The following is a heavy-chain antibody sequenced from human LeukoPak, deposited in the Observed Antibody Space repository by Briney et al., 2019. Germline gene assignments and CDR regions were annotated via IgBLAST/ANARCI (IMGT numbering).Heavy chain of an antibody. Sequence: GGSLRLSCAASGFTFSSYAMSWVRQAPGKGLEWVSGFSASGGSTYYADSVKGRFTISRDNSKNTLYLQMNSLRAEDTAGYYCAKGNSGSYLMHFDYWGQGTLVTVSS. CDR3: AKGNSGSYLMHFDY. V-gene: IGHV3-23*01. J-gene: IGHJ4*02. D-gene: IGHD1-26*01. CDR2: FSASGGST. CDR1: GFTFSSYA.